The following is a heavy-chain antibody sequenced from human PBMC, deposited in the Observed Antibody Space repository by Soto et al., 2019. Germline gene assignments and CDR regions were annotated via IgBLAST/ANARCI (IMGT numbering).Heavy chain of an antibody. Sequence: PGESLKISCKGSGYSFTSYWIGWVRQMPGKGLEWMGIIYAGDSDTRYSPSFQGQVTISADKSISTAYLQWSSLKASDTAMYYCARQGDYYDRSGYYLVDAFDIWGQGTMVTVSS. J-gene: IGHJ3*02. D-gene: IGHD3-22*01. CDR1: GYSFTSYW. CDR3: ARQGDYYDRSGYYLVDAFDI. CDR2: IYAGDSDT. V-gene: IGHV5-51*01.